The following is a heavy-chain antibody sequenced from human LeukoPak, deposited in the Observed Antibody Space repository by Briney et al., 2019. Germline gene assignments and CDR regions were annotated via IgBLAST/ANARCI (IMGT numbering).Heavy chain of an antibody. CDR2: ISSNGGST. CDR1: GFTFGSYM. CDR3: ARDLGYCSGGSCYSETFDY. V-gene: IGHV3-23*01. D-gene: IGHD2-15*01. J-gene: IGHJ4*02. Sequence: GGSLRLSCAASGFTFGSYMMTWVRQAPGRGLEWVSTISSNGGSTYYADSVKGRFTISRDNAKNSLYLQMNSLRAEDTAVYYCARDLGYCSGGSCYSETFDYWGQGTLVTVSS.